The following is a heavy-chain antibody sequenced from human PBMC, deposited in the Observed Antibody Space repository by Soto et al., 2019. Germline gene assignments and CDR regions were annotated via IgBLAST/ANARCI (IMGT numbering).Heavy chain of an antibody. CDR1: GGSFSGYY. D-gene: IGHD3-10*01. CDR3: ASGWFGELSTYYYGMDV. V-gene: IGHV4-34*01. CDR2: INHSGST. Sequence: KTSETLSLTCAVYGGSFSGYYWSWIRQPPGKGLEWIGEINHSGSTNYNPSLKSRVTISVDTSKNQFSLKLSSVTAADTAVYYCASGWFGELSTYYYGMDVWGQGTTVTVSS. J-gene: IGHJ6*02.